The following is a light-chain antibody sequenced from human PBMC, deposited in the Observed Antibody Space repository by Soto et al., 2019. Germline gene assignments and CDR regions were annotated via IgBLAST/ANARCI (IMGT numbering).Light chain of an antibody. CDR1: QSISSY. CDR2: AAS. J-gene: IGKJ5*01. Sequence: DLQITQSPSSLSASVGARVTITCRASQSISSYLNWYQQKPGTAPNLLIYAASSLQSGVPSRFSVIVSGTDFTLPVSSMQPEDFATDDCQQRYSTITFGQGTRLEIK. CDR3: QQRYSTIT. V-gene: IGKV1-39*01.